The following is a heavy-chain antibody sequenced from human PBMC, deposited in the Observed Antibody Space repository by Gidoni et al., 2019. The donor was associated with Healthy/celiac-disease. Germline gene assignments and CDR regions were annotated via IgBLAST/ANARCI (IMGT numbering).Heavy chain of an antibody. CDR3: ARVGGPYDSSGYWAGGFQH. CDR1: GGTVSSYA. J-gene: IGHJ1*01. V-gene: IGHV1-69*01. D-gene: IGHD3-22*01. Sequence: QVQLVQSGAEVKKPGSSVKVSCKASGGTVSSYAISWVRQAPGQGLEWMGGIIPIFGTANYAQKFQGRVTITADESTSTAYMELSSLRSEDTAVYYCARVGGPYDSSGYWAGGFQHWGQGTLVTVSS. CDR2: IIPIFGTA.